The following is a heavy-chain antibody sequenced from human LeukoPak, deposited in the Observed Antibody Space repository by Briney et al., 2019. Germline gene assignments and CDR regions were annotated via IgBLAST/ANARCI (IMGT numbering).Heavy chain of an antibody. CDR3: ASYDFWNDLDY. V-gene: IGHV4-61*02. D-gene: IGHD3-3*01. J-gene: IGHJ4*02. Sequence: TSQTLSLTCIVSGGSITNGTYFWSWIRQPAGKGLEWIGRIYTSGKTNYNPSLKSRVAISLDTSRNQFSLNLSSVTAADTAVYYCASYDFWNDLDYWGQGTLVAVSS. CDR1: GGSITNGTYF. CDR2: IYTSGKT.